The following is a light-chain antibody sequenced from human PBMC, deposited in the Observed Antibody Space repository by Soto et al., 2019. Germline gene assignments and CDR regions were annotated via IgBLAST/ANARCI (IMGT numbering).Light chain of an antibody. Sequence: ETVLTQSPGTLSLSPGERATLSCRAGQGVTTNFAWYQQKSGQSPRLLIYDVSIRATGVPARFSGTGSETDFTLTISGLQSEDSAIYFCQQYNNWPFSFGQGTRLEIK. CDR2: DVS. V-gene: IGKV3-15*01. CDR1: QGVTTN. J-gene: IGKJ5*01. CDR3: QQYNNWPFS.